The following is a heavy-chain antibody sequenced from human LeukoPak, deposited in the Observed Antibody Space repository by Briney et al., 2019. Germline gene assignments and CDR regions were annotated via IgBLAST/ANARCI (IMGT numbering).Heavy chain of an antibody. V-gene: IGHV3-43D*03. CDR2: ISWDGGST. J-gene: IGHJ3*02. Sequence: GGSLRLSCAASGFTFDDYAMHWVRQAPGKGLEWVSLISWDGGSTYYADSVKGRFTISRDNSKNSLYLQMNSLRAEDAALYYCANIGSSGYRDAVGFDIWGQGTMVTVSS. D-gene: IGHD3-22*01. CDR1: GFTFDDYA. CDR3: ANIGSSGYRDAVGFDI.